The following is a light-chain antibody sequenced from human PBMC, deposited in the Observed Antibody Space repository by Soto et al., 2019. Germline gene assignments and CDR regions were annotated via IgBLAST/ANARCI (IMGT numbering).Light chain of an antibody. CDR1: RSVSSN. J-gene: IGKJ3*01. Sequence: EIVMTQSPATLSVSPGERATLSCRASRSVSSNIAWSQQKPGQAPRLLIYDSSNRATGIPVRYSGSGSGTDFTLTISSLEPEDFAVSNCQQRSTWPPYRFGPGTKVDI. V-gene: IGKV3-11*01. CDR3: QQRSTWPPYR. CDR2: DSS.